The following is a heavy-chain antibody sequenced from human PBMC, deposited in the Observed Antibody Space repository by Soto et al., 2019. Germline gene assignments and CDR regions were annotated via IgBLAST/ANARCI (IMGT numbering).Heavy chain of an antibody. CDR2: ISGSGGST. J-gene: IGHJ4*02. CDR3: AKVVGYDFWSGYGY. V-gene: IGHV3-23*01. D-gene: IGHD3-3*01. CDR1: GFTFSSYA. Sequence: GGSLRLSCAASGFTFSSYAMSWVRQAPGKGLEWVSAISGSGGSTYYADSVKGRFTISRDNSKNTLYLQMNSLRAEDTAVYYCAKVVGYDFWSGYGYWGQGTLVTVSS.